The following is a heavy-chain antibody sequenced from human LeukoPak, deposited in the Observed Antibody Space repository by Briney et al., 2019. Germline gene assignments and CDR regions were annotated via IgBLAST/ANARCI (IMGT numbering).Heavy chain of an antibody. D-gene: IGHD5-18*01. CDR2: IIPIHGIA. CDR3: AREGGYSYGYALDY. V-gene: IGHV1-69*04. CDR1: GGTFSSYA. J-gene: IGHJ4*02. Sequence: GASVKVSCKASGGTFSSYAISWVRQAPGRGLEWMGRIIPIHGIANYAQKFQGRVTITADKSTSTDYMELSSLRSEDTAVYYCAREGGYSYGYALDYGGQGTMVTVSS.